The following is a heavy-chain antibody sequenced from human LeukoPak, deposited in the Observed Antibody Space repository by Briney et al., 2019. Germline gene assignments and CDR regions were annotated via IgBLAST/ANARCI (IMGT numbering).Heavy chain of an antibody. V-gene: IGHV3-23*01. J-gene: IGHJ3*02. Sequence: PGGSLRLSCAASGFTFSSYDMNWVRQAPGKGLEWVSAISGSGSNTFYADSVKGRFTISRDNSKNTLYVEVNSLRAEDTAVYYCAKGTYYYDSSGCREVDAAFNMWGQGTMVTVPS. CDR3: AKGTYYYDSSGCREVDAAFNM. CDR2: ISGSGSNT. D-gene: IGHD3-22*01. CDR1: GFTFSSYD.